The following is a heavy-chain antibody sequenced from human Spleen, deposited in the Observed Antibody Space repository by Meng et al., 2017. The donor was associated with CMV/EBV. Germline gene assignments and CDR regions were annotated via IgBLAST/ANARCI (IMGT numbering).Heavy chain of an antibody. CDR1: GGTFSSYA. V-gene: IGHV1-69*10. J-gene: IGHJ4*02. CDR2: IIPILGIA. CDR3: ARGSSRSPLDY. D-gene: IGHD6-13*01. Sequence: SVKVSCKASGGTFSSYAISWVRQAPGQGLEWMGGIIPILGIANYAQKFQGRVTITADKSTSTAYMELNSLRAEDTAVYYCARGSSRSPLDYWGQGTLVTVSS.